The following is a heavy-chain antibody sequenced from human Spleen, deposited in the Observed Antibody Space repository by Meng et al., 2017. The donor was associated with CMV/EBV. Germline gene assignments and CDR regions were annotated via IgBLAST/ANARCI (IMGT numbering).Heavy chain of an antibody. J-gene: IGHJ4*02. V-gene: IGHV4-59*02. Sequence: GSLRLSCTVSGASVSGYYWTWIRQPPGKGLEWIGYIYHGASPNYNPSLKSRVTISVDTSKNQFSLTLNSVTAADTAIYYCARVEPSSSSFVFDYWGQGTLVTVSS. CDR3: ARVEPSSSSFVFDY. CDR2: IYHGASP. CDR1: GASVSGYY. D-gene: IGHD6-6*01.